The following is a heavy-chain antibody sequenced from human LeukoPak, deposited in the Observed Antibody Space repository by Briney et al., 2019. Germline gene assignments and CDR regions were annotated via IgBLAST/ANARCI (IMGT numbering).Heavy chain of an antibody. CDR1: GGTFSSYA. D-gene: IGHD6-19*01. CDR2: IIPIFGTA. CDR3: ARGYSSGWIEGNYFDY. J-gene: IGHJ4*02. V-gene: IGHV1-69*05. Sequence: SVKVSCKASGGTFSSYAISWVRQAPGQGLEWMGGIIPIFGTANYAQKFQGRVTITTDESTSTAYMELSSLRSEDTAVYYCARGYSSGWIEGNYFDYWGQGTLVTVSS.